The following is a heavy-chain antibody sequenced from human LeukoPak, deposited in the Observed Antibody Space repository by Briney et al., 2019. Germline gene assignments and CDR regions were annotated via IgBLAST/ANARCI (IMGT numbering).Heavy chain of an antibody. V-gene: IGHV3-23*01. J-gene: IGHJ4*02. Sequence: GGSLRLSCTASVFAFSNYEMTWVRQAPGKGLDWVSNIGGSGANTYYADSVKGRFTISRDNSKNTLYLQMNSLRVEDTAVYYCAKDGGLWVSAHWGDSWGRGTLVTVSS. CDR3: AKDGGLWVSAHWGDS. CDR1: VFAFSNYE. CDR2: IGGSGANT. D-gene: IGHD7-27*01.